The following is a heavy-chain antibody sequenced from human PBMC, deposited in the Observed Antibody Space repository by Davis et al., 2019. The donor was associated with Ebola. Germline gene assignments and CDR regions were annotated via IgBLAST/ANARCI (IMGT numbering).Heavy chain of an antibody. CDR2: MNPNSGNT. CDR3: ARGRVGGGWYAIGY. Sequence: ASVKVSCKASGYTFTSYDINWVRQATGQGLEWMGWMNPNSGNTGYAQKFQGRVTMTRNNSITTAYMELSSLRSEDTAVYYCARGRVGGGWYAIGYWGLGTLVTVSS. CDR1: GYTFTSYD. V-gene: IGHV1-8*01. J-gene: IGHJ4*02. D-gene: IGHD6-19*01.